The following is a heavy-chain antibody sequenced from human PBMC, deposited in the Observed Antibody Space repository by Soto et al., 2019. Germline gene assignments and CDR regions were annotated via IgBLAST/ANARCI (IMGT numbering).Heavy chain of an antibody. CDR3: WKKKSTVVPPSAYYYYYGMDV. CDR1: GFTFSSYA. CDR2: ISGSGGST. D-gene: IGHD2-15*01. V-gene: IGHV3-23*01. Sequence: GGSLRLSCAASGFTFSSYAMSWVRQAPGKGLEWVSAISGSGGSTYYADSVKGRFTISRDNSKNTLYLQMNSLRAEDTAVYYCWKKKSTVVPPSAYYYYYGMDVWGQGTTVTVSS. J-gene: IGHJ6*02.